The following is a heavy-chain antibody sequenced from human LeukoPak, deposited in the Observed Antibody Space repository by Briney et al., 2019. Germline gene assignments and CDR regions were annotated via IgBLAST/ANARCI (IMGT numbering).Heavy chain of an antibody. Sequence: GGSLRLSCAASGFAFSSYWMSWVRQAPGKGLEWVANIKQDGSEKYYVDSVKGRFTISRDNAKNSLYLQMNSLRSDDTAVYYCARGEVAGPYYMDVWGKGTTVTVSS. V-gene: IGHV3-7*03. D-gene: IGHD1-26*01. CDR1: GFAFSSYW. CDR3: ARGEVAGPYYMDV. J-gene: IGHJ6*03. CDR2: IKQDGSEK.